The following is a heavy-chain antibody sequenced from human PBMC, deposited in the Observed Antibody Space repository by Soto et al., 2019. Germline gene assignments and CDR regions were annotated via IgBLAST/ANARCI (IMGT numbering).Heavy chain of an antibody. D-gene: IGHD5-18*01. CDR2: INSDGSST. J-gene: IGHJ4*02. V-gene: IGHV3-74*01. CDR3: ARRRGTANDY. CDR1: GFTFSRYW. Sequence: GGSLRLSCVASGFTFSRYWMHWVRQAPGTGLVWVSRINSDGSSTSYADSVKGRFTISRDNAKNTLYLQMNSLRAEDSAVYYCARRRGTANDYWGQGTLVTVSS.